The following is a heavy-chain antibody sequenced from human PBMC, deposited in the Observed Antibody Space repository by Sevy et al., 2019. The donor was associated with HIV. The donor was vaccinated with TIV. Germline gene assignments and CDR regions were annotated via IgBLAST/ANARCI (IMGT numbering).Heavy chain of an antibody. CDR1: GGSITSLY. V-gene: IGHV4-59*08. D-gene: IGHD1-26*01. CDR2: IYYNDHI. Sequence: SETLSLTCTVSGGSITSLYWNWIRQPPGKGLEWIANIYYNDHINYNPSLKSRVTLSLDTSKNQFSLRLSSVTAADTAMYYCAGENAWGRGHSWGQGTLVTVSS. CDR3: AGENAWGRGHS. J-gene: IGHJ4*02.